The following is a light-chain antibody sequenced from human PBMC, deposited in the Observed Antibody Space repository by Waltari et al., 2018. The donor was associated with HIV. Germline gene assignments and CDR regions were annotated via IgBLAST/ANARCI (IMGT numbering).Light chain of an antibody. CDR2: GNT. J-gene: IGLJ3*02. Sequence: QPVLTQPPSVSGAPGQRVAISCPGSSPNIGAGYDVHWYQPLPGTAPKLLIYGNTNRPSGVSDRFSGSKSGTSASLAITGLQAEDEADYYCQSYDSRQSGFWVFGGGTTLTVL. V-gene: IGLV1-40*01. CDR1: SPNIGAGYD. CDR3: QSYDSRQSGFWV.